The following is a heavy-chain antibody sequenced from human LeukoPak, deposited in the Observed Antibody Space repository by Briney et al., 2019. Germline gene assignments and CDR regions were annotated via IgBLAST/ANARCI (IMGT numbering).Heavy chain of an antibody. J-gene: IGHJ4*02. CDR3: ARSRDSGWYFYFDY. CDR2: INPNSGGT. CDR1: GYTFTGYY. D-gene: IGHD6-19*01. Sequence: ASVKVSCKASGYTFTGYYMHWVRQAPGQGLGWMGWINPNSGGTNYAQKFQGRVTMTRDTSISTAYMELSRLRSDDTAVYYCARSRDSGWYFYFDYWGQGTLVTVSS. V-gene: IGHV1-2*02.